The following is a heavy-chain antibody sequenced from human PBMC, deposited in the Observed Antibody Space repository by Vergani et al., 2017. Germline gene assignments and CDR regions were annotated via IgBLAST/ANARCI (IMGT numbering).Heavy chain of an antibody. Sequence: QVQLVQSGAEVKKPGSSVKVSCKASGGTFSSYAISWVRQAPGQGLEWMGGIIPIFGTANYAQKFQGRVTITADESTSTAYMGLSSLRSEDTAVYYCARVRTDSSGYYTPYYYYYGMDVWGQGTTVTVSS. CDR3: ARVRTDSSGYYTPYYYYYGMDV. CDR2: IIPIFGTA. CDR1: GGTFSSYA. D-gene: IGHD3-22*01. V-gene: IGHV1-69*01. J-gene: IGHJ6*02.